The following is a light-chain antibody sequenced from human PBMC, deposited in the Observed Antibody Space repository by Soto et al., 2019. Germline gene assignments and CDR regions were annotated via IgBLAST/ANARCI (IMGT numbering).Light chain of an antibody. Sequence: ELVMTQAPATLSVSPVERAHLPWRSSQSVSSNLAWYQQKPGQAPRLLIYCASTRATGIPARFSGSGSGTEVTLTISSLQSEDVAVYYCQQHNNWPPWKFGQGTKVDIK. CDR2: CAS. CDR3: QQHNNWPPWK. CDR1: QSVSSN. V-gene: IGKV3-15*01. J-gene: IGKJ1*01.